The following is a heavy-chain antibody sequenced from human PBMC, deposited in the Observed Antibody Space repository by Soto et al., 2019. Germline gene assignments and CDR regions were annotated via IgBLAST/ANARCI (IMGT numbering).Heavy chain of an antibody. CDR2: ISSSSSYI. D-gene: IGHD4-17*01. V-gene: IGHV3-21*01. CDR1: GFTFSSYS. CDR3: ARDALGESYGDYWEVEGYGMDV. J-gene: IGHJ6*02. Sequence: GGSLRLSCAASGFTFSSYSMNWVRQAPGKRLEWVSSISSSSSYIYYADSVKGRFTISRDNAKNSLYLQMNSLRAEDTAVYYCARDALGESYGDYWEVEGYGMDVWGQGTTVTVSS.